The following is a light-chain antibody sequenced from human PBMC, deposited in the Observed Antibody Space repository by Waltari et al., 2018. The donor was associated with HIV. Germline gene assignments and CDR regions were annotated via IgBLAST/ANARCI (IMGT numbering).Light chain of an antibody. J-gene: IGLJ1*01. CDR1: SRDVSGYNS. CDR3: SSYKRNNKV. CDR2: EIS. Sequence: QSALTQPASVSGSPGQSITISCTGTSRDVSGYNSVSWSQQHPGKAPKLMIYEISNRPSVISNRLSGTKSGNTAALAISWLQAEDEAGYYCSSYKRNNKVFGHGTKVTVL. V-gene: IGLV2-14*01.